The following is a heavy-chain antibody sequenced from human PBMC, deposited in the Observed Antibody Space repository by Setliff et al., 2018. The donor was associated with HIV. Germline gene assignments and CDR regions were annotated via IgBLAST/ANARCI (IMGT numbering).Heavy chain of an antibody. CDR3: ARQGLTMFPGGGVPAPILYYFDF. J-gene: IGHJ4*02. V-gene: IGHV4-39*01. CDR1: GVPTSASTYY. D-gene: IGHD3-10*01. Sequence: PSETLSLTCTVSGVPTSASTYYWGWIRQPPGKGLEWIGTIYYSGSTYYNPSLKSRVTFSADTSKNQFSLTLNSVTATDTAVYYCARQGLTMFPGGGVPAPILYYFDFWGQGILVTVSS. CDR2: IYYSGST.